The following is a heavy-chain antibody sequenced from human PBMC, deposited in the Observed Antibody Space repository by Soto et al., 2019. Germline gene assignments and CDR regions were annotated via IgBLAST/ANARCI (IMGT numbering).Heavy chain of an antibody. CDR1: GYTFSSNW. J-gene: IGHJ6*02. Sequence: PGESLKISCQTSGYTFSSNWIGWVRQMPGKGLEWMGIIYPGGSDTKYNPSFQGQVTISADKSITTTYLQWSSLKASDTAIYYCAASIFYYGMDVWGQGTTVTVSS. CDR2: IYPGGSDT. CDR3: AASIFYYGMDV. V-gene: IGHV5-51*01.